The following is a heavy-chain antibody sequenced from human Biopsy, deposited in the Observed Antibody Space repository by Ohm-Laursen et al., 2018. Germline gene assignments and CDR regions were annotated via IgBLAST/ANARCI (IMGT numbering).Heavy chain of an antibody. CDR3: ARDTRWSPYHMDV. CDR2: SRNKANSYTT. D-gene: IGHD4-23*01. J-gene: IGHJ6*02. Sequence: SLRLSCAASGFTFSDHYMEWVRQAPGKGLEWVGRSRNKANSYTTEYAASVKGRFTISRDESETSMYLQMSGLKAEDTAVYYCARDTRWSPYHMDVWGQGTTVTVSS. V-gene: IGHV3-72*01. CDR1: GFTFSDHY.